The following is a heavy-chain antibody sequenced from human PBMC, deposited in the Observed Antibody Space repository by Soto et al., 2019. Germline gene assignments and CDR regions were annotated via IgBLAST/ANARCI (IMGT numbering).Heavy chain of an antibody. CDR3: ARAFLIVAPDAFDI. J-gene: IGHJ3*02. V-gene: IGHV3-48*01. D-gene: IGHD3-22*01. Sequence: EVQLVESGGGLVQPGGSLRLSCAASGFTFSSYSMNWVRQAPGKGLEGVSYISSSSSTIYYADSVKVRFTISRDNAKNSLYLPMNSLRAEDTAVYYCARAFLIVAPDAFDIWGQGTIVTVSS. CDR1: GFTFSSYS. CDR2: ISSSSSTI.